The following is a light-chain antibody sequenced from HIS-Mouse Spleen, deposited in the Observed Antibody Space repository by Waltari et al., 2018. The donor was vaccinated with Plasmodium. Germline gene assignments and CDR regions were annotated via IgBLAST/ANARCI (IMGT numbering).Light chain of an antibody. CDR3: QQKYNTWT. CDR1: QSISSY. CDR2: AAS. J-gene: IGKJ1*01. Sequence: DIQMTPSPSSLSASVGDRVTITCRASQSISSYLNWYQQKPGKAPKLLIYAASSLQSGVPSRFSGSGSGTDFTLTISRLQPEDFATYYCQQKYNTWTFGQGTKVEIK. V-gene: IGKV1-39*01.